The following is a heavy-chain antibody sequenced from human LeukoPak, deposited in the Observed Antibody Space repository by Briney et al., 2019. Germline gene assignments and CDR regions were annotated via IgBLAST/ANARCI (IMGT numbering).Heavy chain of an antibody. V-gene: IGHV3-74*01. CDR1: GFTFSNYW. Sequence: GGSLRLSCAASGFTFSNYWMHWVRQAPGKGLVWVSRISSDGSSTSYAHSVKGRFTISRDNAKNTLYLQMNSLSAEDTAVYYCARTAYSDYSLGFWGQGTLVTVSS. CDR2: ISSDGSST. J-gene: IGHJ4*02. CDR3: ARTAYSDYSLGF. D-gene: IGHD5-12*01.